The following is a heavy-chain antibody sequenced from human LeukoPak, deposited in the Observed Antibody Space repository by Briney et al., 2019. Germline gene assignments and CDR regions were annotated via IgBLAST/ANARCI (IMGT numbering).Heavy chain of an antibody. Sequence: PSETLSLTCAVSGGSFRNYYWSWIQQPPGKGLEWIGYIYDSGSTNYNPSLKSRYKPSFKSRVTISVDMSKNQFSLKLTSVTAADTAVYYCARVWSSRKAFDIWGQGTMVTVSS. CDR2: IYDSGST. CDR3: ARVWSSRKAFDI. D-gene: IGHD3-16*01. V-gene: IGHV4-59*01. CDR1: GGSFRNYY. J-gene: IGHJ3*02.